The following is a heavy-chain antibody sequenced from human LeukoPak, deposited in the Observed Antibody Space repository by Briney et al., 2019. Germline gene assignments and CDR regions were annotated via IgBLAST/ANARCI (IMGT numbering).Heavy chain of an antibody. CDR2: ISNNGGYT. J-gene: IGHJ4*02. D-gene: IGHD2-15*01. CDR3: AKQLGYCSDGSCYFPY. CDR1: GFTSSSSA. V-gene: IGHV3-23*01. Sequence: GGSLRLSCATSGFTSSSSAMSWVRQAPGKGLEWVSAISNNGGYTYYADSVQGRFTISRDNSKSTLCLQMNSLRAEDTAVYYCAKQLGYCSDGSCYFPYWGQGTLVTVSS.